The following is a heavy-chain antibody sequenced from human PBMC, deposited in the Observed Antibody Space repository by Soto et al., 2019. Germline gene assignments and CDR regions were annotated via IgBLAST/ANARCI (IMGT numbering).Heavy chain of an antibody. CDR1: GFTFSSYA. D-gene: IGHD6-25*01. V-gene: IGHV3-23*01. CDR2: ISGTGGTT. Sequence: EVQLLESGGGLVQPGGSLRLSCAASGFTFSSYAMSWVRQAPGKGLEWVSAISGTGGTTYYADSVKGRFTISRDNSRNTLHLQMNSLRAEDTAMYYCAKFFGETGGSSGWPWSFHFWGQGTLVTVSS. J-gene: IGHJ4*02. CDR3: AKFFGETGGSSGWPWSFHF.